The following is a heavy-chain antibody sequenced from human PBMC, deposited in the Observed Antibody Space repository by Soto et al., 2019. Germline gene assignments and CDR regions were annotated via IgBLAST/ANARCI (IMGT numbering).Heavy chain of an antibody. CDR2: IWYDGSNK. Sequence: QVQLVESGGGVVQPGRSLRLSCAASGFTFSSYGMHWVRQAPGKGLEWVAVIWYDGSNKYYADSVKGRFTISRDNSKNTLYLQMNSLSAEDTAVYYCARSRRGYSYGPFDYWGQGTLVTVSS. CDR3: ARSRRGYSYGPFDY. CDR1: GFTFSSYG. V-gene: IGHV3-33*01. J-gene: IGHJ4*02. D-gene: IGHD5-18*01.